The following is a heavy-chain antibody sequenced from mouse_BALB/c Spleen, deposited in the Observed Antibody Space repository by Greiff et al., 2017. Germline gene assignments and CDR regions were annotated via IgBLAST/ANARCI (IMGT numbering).Heavy chain of an antibody. CDR2: INPYNDGT. D-gene: IGHD1-1*01. Sequence: EVQRVESGPELVKPGASVKMSCKASGYTFTSYVMHWVKQKPGQGLEWIGYINPYNDGTKYNEKFKGKATLTSDKSSSTAYMELSSLTSEDSAVYYCARPITTVEFAYWGQGTLVTVSA. CDR1: GYTFTSYV. J-gene: IGHJ3*01. V-gene: IGHV1-14*01. CDR3: ARPITTVEFAY.